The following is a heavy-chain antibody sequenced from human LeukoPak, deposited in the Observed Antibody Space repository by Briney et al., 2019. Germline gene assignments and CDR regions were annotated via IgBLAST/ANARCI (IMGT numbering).Heavy chain of an antibody. V-gene: IGHV4-59*01. D-gene: IGHD3-3*01. CDR1: GGSISSYY. J-gene: IGHJ4*02. Sequence: RPSETLSLTCTVSGGSISSYYWSWIRQPPGKGLEWIGYIYYSGSTNYNPSLKSRVTISVDTSKNQFSLKLSSVTAADTAVYYCARNFGVALWPDYWGQGTLVTVSS. CDR2: IYYSGST. CDR3: ARNFGVALWPDY.